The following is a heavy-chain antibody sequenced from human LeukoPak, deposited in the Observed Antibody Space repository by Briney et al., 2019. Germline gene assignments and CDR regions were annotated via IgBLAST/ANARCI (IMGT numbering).Heavy chain of an antibody. CDR3: AKGSDYPDN. J-gene: IGHJ4*02. CDR2: ISYDGSNK. V-gene: IGHV3-30*04. CDR1: GFTFRTYA. Sequence: GRSLRLSCAASGFTFRTYAMNWVRQAPGKGLEWVAVISYDGSNKYYADSVKGRFTISRDNSKNTLYLQMNSLRAEDTCVYYCAKGSDYPDNWGQGTLVTVSS.